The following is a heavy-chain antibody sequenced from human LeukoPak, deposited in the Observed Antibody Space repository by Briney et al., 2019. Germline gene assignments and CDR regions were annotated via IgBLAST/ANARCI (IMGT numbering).Heavy chain of an antibody. D-gene: IGHD3-10*01. V-gene: IGHV3-21*01. CDR3: ARDNLLLYYFDY. CDR1: GGSFSGYY. Sequence: PSETLSLTCAVYGGSFSGYYWSWIRQPPGKGLEWVSSISSSSSYIYYADSVKGRFTISRDNAKNSLYLQMNSLRAEDTAVYYCARDNLLLYYFDYWGQGTLVTVSS. J-gene: IGHJ4*02. CDR2: ISSSSSYI.